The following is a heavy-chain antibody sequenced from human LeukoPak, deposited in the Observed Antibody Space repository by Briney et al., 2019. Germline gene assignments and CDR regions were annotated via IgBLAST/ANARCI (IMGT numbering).Heavy chain of an antibody. CDR3: AKDRSGSYSQGLDY. CDR1: GFTFSSYA. CDR2: ISGSSDTT. Sequence: QPGGSLRLSCAASGFTFSSYAMNWVRQAPGKGLEWVSYISGSSDTTFYADSVKGRFTISRDNAKNSLYLQMNSLRAEDTAVYYCAKDRSGSYSQGLDYWGQGTLVTVSS. D-gene: IGHD1-26*01. J-gene: IGHJ4*02. V-gene: IGHV3-48*01.